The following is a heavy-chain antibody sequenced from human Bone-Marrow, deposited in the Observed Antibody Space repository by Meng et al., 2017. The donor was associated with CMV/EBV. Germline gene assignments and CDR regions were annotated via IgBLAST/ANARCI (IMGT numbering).Heavy chain of an antibody. J-gene: IGHJ6*02. CDR1: GFTFSSYA. V-gene: IGHV3-48*04. CDR3: ARVYSNYVGMDV. CDR2: ISSSGSTI. Sequence: GGSLRLSCAASGFTFSSYAMHWVRQAPGKGLEWVSYISSSGSTIYYADSVKGRFTISRDNAKNSLYLQMNSLRAEDTAVYYCARVYSNYVGMDVWGQGTTVTVSS. D-gene: IGHD4-11*01.